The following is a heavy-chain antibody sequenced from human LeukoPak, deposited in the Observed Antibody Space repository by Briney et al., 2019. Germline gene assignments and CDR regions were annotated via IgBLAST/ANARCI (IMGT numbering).Heavy chain of an antibody. V-gene: IGHV4-4*07. Sequence: PSETLSLTCTVSSGSISSYYWSWIRQPAGKGLEWIGRIYTSGSTNYNPSLKSRVTMSVDMSKNQFSLKLSSVTAADTAVYYCARNYYDSSGYKYAFDYWGQGTLVTVSS. CDR3: ARNYYDSSGYKYAFDY. J-gene: IGHJ4*02. D-gene: IGHD3-22*01. CDR1: SGSISSYY. CDR2: IYTSGST.